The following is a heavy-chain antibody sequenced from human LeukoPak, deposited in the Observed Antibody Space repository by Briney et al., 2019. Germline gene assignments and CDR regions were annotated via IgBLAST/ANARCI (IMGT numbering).Heavy chain of an antibody. J-gene: IGHJ3*01. Sequence: PGGSLRLSCVASGFTLSSFAMYWVRQAPGRELEYVSAISSNGLSAYYADSVKGRFSISRDTSKNTLYPQLGSLRPDDMAVYYCVRREGLAFDAWGHGTLVTVS. CDR3: VRREGLAFDA. CDR2: ISSNGLSA. CDR1: GFTLSSFA. V-gene: IGHV3-64*02. D-gene: IGHD5-24*01.